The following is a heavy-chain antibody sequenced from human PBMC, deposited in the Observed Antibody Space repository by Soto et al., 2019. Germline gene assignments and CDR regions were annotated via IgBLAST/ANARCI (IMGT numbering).Heavy chain of an antibody. D-gene: IGHD2-21*02. J-gene: IGHJ3*02. CDR1: GFSFSSSW. CDR3: VRDRRLRGHPFDI. V-gene: IGHV3-74*03. Sequence: EVQLVESGGGLVQPGGSLRLSCAASGFSFSSSWMHWVRQAPGMGLVWVSRISFDGTATTSADAVKGRFIISRDNAKNTLFLQMHHFRADDTAMYYCVRDRRLRGHPFDIWGQGTFVSVSS. CDR2: ISFDGTAT.